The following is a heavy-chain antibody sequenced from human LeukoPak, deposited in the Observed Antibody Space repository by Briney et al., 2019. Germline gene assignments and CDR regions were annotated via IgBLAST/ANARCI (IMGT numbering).Heavy chain of an antibody. V-gene: IGHV3-23*01. Sequence: GGSLRLSCAASGFTFSSYAMSWVRQAPGKGLECVSAISGSGGSTYYADSVRGRLTISRDNSKNTLYLQMNSLRDDDTAVYYCAKDSRSTSCCNWFDPWGQGTLVTVSS. J-gene: IGHJ5*02. D-gene: IGHD2-2*01. CDR3: AKDSRSTSCCNWFDP. CDR2: ISGSGGST. CDR1: GFTFSSYA.